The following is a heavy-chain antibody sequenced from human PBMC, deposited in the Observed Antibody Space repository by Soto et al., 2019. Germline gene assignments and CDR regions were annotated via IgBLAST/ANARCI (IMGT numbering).Heavy chain of an antibody. CDR1: GGSISTYY. D-gene: IGHD5-12*01. V-gene: IGHV4-59*01. CDR2: IYYSGST. CDR3: TRGGLRRIDY. Sequence: SETLSLSCTVSGGSISTYYWRWFRQPPWKGLEWIGYIYYSGSTNYNPSLKSRVTISVDTSKNQFSLKLSSVTAADTAVYYCTRGGLRRIDYWGQGTLVTVSS. J-gene: IGHJ4*02.